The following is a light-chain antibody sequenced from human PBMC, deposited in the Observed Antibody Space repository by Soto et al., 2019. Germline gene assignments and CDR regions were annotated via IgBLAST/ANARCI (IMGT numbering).Light chain of an antibody. CDR3: CSSAGGFTWV. CDR1: SSDVV. Sequence: QSVLTQPRSVSGSPGQSVTISCTGTSSDVVSWYQQHPGKAPKLIIYYVSQRPSGVPDRFSGSKSGNTASLTISGLQAVDEADYYCCSSAGGFTWVFGGGTKLTVL. V-gene: IGLV2-11*01. CDR2: YVS. J-gene: IGLJ3*02.